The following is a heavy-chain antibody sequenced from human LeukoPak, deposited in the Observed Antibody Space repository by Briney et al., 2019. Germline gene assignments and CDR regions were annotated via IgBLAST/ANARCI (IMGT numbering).Heavy chain of an antibody. J-gene: IGHJ4*02. Sequence: GSLRLSCAASGFTFSSYSMNWVRQAPGKGLEWVSSISSSSSYIYYADSVKGRFTISRDNAKNSLYLQMNSLRAEDTAVYYCARDRMGYSSSISNYWGQGTLVTVSS. CDR3: ARDRMGYSSSISNY. CDR2: ISSSSSYI. V-gene: IGHV3-21*01. D-gene: IGHD6-6*01. CDR1: GFTFSSYS.